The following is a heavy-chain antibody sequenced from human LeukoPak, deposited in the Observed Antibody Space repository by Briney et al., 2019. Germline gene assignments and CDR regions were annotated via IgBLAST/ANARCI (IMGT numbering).Heavy chain of an antibody. J-gene: IGHJ1*01. V-gene: IGHV1-2*02. CDR3: ARDPRYCSSASCYLAEYFQH. Sequence: ASVKVSCKASGYTFTGYYMHWVRQAPGQGLEWMGWINPNSGGTNYAQKFQGRVTMTRDTSISTAYMELSRLRSDDTAAYYCARDPRYCSSASCYLAEYFQHWGQGTLVTVSS. CDR2: INPNSGGT. D-gene: IGHD2-2*01. CDR1: GYTFTGYY.